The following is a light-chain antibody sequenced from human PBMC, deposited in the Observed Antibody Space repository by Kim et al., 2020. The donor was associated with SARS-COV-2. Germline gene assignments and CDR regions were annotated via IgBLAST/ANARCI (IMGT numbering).Light chain of an antibody. CDR1: TSNIGSNT. V-gene: IGLV1-44*01. CDR3: AAWDDSLNGYYV. J-gene: IGLJ1*01. CDR2: GND. Sequence: QSVLTQPPSASATPGQRVTISCSGSTSNIGSNTVNWFQQLPGTAPKLLIYGNDQRPSGVPDRFSASKSGTAASLAISGLQSEDEADYYCAAWDDSLNGYYVFGTETKVTVL.